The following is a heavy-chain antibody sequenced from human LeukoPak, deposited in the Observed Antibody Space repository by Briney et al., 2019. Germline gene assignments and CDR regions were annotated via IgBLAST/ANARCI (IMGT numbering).Heavy chain of an antibody. Sequence: ASVKVSCKASGYTFTGYCMHWVRQAPGQGLEWMGYINPNSGGTNFAQKFQGRVTMTRDTSISTVYMELTRLRSDDTAVYYCARGASSSGFDPWGQGTLVTVSS. CDR2: INPNSGGT. CDR1: GYTFTGYC. D-gene: IGHD6-13*01. CDR3: ARGASSSGFDP. V-gene: IGHV1-2*02. J-gene: IGHJ5*01.